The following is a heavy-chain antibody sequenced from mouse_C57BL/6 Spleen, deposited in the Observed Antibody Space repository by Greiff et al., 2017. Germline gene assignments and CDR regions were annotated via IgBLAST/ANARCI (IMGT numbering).Heavy chain of an antibody. CDR1: GFTFSASY. J-gene: IGHJ4*01. Sequence: EVKLVESEGGLVQPGSSMKLSCTASGFTFSASYLAWVRQVPEKGLDWVAHINYAGSRTYYLESLKSRLILSRANATNILYLQMSSLKSEDTATYYCARGEYYGSRGDYYAMDYWGQGTSVTVSS. CDR3: ARGEYYGSRGDYYAMDY. CDR2: INYAGSRT. D-gene: IGHD1-1*01. V-gene: IGHV5-16*01.